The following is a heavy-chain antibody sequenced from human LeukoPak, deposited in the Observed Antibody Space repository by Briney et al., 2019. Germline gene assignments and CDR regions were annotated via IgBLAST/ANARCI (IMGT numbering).Heavy chain of an antibody. V-gene: IGHV3-33*08. CDR3: ATARGSSSRSGPDYFDY. Sequence: PSETLSLTCTVSGGSVSSGYFHWSWVRQAPGKGLEWVAVIWYDGSNKYYADSVKSRFTISKDNSKNTLYLQINSPRAEDTAVYYCATARGSSSRSGPDYFDYWGQGTLVTVSS. CDR1: GGSVSSGY. D-gene: IGHD6-6*01. CDR2: IWYDGSNK. J-gene: IGHJ4*02.